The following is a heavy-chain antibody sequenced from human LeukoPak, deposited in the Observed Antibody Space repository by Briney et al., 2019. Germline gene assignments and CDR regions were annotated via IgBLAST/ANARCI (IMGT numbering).Heavy chain of an antibody. CDR2: ICSSSNYT. Sequence: GGSLRPSCAAPGFTFSDYYMSWVRQAPGKGLEWGSSICSSSNYTHYADSLKGPFSISRDDVQNTLFLRMNSLRAQDTALYYFSRENFAQIDDWGQGTLVTVSS. CDR3: SRENFAQIDD. CDR1: GFTFSDYY. V-gene: IGHV3-11*05. J-gene: IGHJ4*02.